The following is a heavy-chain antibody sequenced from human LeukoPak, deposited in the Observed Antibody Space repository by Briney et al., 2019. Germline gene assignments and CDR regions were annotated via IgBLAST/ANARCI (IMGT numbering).Heavy chain of an antibody. Sequence: SVKVSCKASGGTFSSYAISWVRQAPGQGPEWMGGIIPIFGTANYAQKFQGRVTITADESTSTAYMELSSLRSEDTAVYYCARDPGDYDFWSAEPLNWFDPWGQGTLVTVSS. V-gene: IGHV1-69*01. D-gene: IGHD3-3*01. CDR2: IIPIFGTA. CDR3: ARDPGDYDFWSAEPLNWFDP. CDR1: GGTFSSYA. J-gene: IGHJ5*02.